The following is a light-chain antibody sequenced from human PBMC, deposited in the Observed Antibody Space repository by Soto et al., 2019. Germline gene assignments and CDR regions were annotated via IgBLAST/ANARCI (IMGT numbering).Light chain of an antibody. CDR2: EDN. Sequence: NFMLTQPHSVSESPGKTVTISCTRSSCSIASNYVQWYQQRPGSAPTTVIYEDNQRPSGVPDRFSGSIDSSSNSASLTISGLKTEDEADYYCQSYDSSNRDVVFGGGTKVTVL. J-gene: IGLJ2*01. CDR1: SCSIASNY. CDR3: QSYDSSNRDVV. V-gene: IGLV6-57*04.